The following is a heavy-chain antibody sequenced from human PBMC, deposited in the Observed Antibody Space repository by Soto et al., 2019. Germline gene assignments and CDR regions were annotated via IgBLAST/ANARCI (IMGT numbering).Heavy chain of an antibody. CDR1: GGSISSGDYY. CDR3: ARLTPGYSSGWFIDY. D-gene: IGHD6-19*01. CDR2: IYYSGST. J-gene: IGHJ4*02. V-gene: IGHV4-30-4*01. Sequence: QVQLQESGPGLVKPSQTLSLTCTVSGGSISSGDYYWSWIRQPPEKGLEWIGYIYYSGSTYYNPSLKSRVTISVDTSKNQFSLKLSSVIAADTAVYYCARLTPGYSSGWFIDYWGQGTLVTVSS.